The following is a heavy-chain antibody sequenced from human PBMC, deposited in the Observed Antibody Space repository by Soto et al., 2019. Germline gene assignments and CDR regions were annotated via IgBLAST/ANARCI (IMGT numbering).Heavy chain of an antibody. CDR2: ISTNGGST. CDR1: GFSLSDHF. CDR3: VKGEYYYDSSGYYPFDY. J-gene: IGHJ4*02. Sequence: HPGGSLRLSCVGSGFSLSDHFMDWFRQAPGKGLEYVSSISTNGGSTHYADSVKGRFTISRDNSKNTQYLQMSSLRADDTAVYYCVKGEYYYDSSGYYPFDYWGQGTLVTVSS. V-gene: IGHV3-64D*06. D-gene: IGHD3-22*01.